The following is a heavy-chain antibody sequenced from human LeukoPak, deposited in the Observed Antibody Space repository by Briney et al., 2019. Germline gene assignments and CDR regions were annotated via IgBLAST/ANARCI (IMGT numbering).Heavy chain of an antibody. CDR3: ARGSSVLNYFDS. CDR2: IYYSGST. D-gene: IGHD6-6*01. V-gene: IGHV4-39*07. CDR1: GGSISSSSYY. Sequence: SETLSLTCTVSGGSISSSSYYWGWIRQPPGKGLEWIGSIYYSGSTNYSPSLKSRLTISVDTSKNQFSLKLSSVTAADTAVYYCARGSSVLNYFDSWGQGTLVTVSS. J-gene: IGHJ4*02.